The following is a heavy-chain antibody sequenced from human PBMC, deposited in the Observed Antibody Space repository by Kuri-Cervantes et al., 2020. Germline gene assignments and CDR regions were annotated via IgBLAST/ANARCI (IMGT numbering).Heavy chain of an antibody. V-gene: IGHV4-61*01. CDR1: GGSVSSGSYY. J-gene: IGHJ4*02. CDR3: ARVGAGYGSGSYDY. CDR2: IYYSGSN. D-gene: IGHD3-10*01. Sequence: GSLRLSCTVSGGSVSSGSYYWSWIRQPPGKGLEWIGYIYYSGSNNYNPSLKSRVTISVDTSKNQFSLKLSSVTAADTAVYYCARVGAGYGSGSYDYWGQGTLVTVSS.